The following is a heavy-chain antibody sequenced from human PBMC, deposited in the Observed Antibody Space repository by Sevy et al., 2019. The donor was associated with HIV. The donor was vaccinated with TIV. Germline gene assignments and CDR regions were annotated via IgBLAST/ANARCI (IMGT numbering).Heavy chain of an antibody. V-gene: IGHV3-23*01. D-gene: IGHD2-15*01. J-gene: IGHJ1*01. CDR1: GFTFSSYG. CDR2: ISGSGDRT. Sequence: GGSLRLSCAASGFTFSSYGMSWVRQAPGKGLEWVSGISGSGDRTNYAGSVKGRFTISRDNSKEKLYLQMNSPRAEDTAVSYCAKGGCSGGRCPYEEYFHHWGQGTLVTVSS. CDR3: AKGGCSGGRCPYEEYFHH.